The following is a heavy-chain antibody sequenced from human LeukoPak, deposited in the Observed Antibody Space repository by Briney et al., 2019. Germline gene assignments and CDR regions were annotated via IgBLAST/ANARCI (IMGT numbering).Heavy chain of an antibody. J-gene: IGHJ4*02. CDR2: IYYSGST. CDR3: ARDNNYGGNYHDY. Sequence: SETLSLTCTVSGGSISSYYWSWIRQPPGKGLEWIGYIYYSGSTYYNPSLKSRVTISVDTSKNQFSLKLSSVTAADTAVYYCARDNNYGGNYHDYWGQGTLVTVSS. CDR1: GGSISSYY. D-gene: IGHD4-23*01. V-gene: IGHV4-59*12.